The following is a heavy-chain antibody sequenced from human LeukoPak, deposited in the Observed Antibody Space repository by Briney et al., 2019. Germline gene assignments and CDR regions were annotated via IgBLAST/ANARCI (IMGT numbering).Heavy chain of an antibody. V-gene: IGHV3-23*01. CDR1: GFTFSSYA. D-gene: IGHD3-22*01. J-gene: IGHJ4*02. CDR2: ISGSGGST. CDR3: ATRPRYDSSGYYSYGFDY. Sequence: PGGSLRLSFAASGFTFSSYAMSWVRQAPGKGLEWVSAISGSGGSTYYADSVKGRFTISRDNSKNTLYLQMNSLRAEDTAVYYCATRPRYDSSGYYSYGFDYWGQGTLVTVSS.